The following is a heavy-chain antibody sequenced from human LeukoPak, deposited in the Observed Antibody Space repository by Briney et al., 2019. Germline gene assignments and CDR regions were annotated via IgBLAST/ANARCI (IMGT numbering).Heavy chain of an antibody. CDR3: GRYRPAANWFDP. V-gene: IGHV4-30-2*01. J-gene: IGHJ5*02. CDR1: GGSTSSGGYS. D-gene: IGHD2-2*01. CDR2: IYHSGST. Sequence: SQSLCLTSAVSGGSTSSGGYSGSWIRQPPGKGLEWIGYIYHSGSTYYNPSLKSRVTISVDRSKHQFSLKLSAVTAADTAVYYCGRYRPAANWFDPWGQGTLVTVSS.